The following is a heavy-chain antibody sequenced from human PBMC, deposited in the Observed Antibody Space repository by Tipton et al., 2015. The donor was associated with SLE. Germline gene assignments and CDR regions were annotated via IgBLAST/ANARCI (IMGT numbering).Heavy chain of an antibody. CDR2: IYYSGST. V-gene: IGHV4-30-4*01. Sequence: LRLSCTVSGGSISSGDYYWSWIRQPPGKGLEWIGYIYYSGSTYYNPSLKSRLTISVDTSKNQFSLKLSSVTAADTAVYYCARVHYYSYMDVWGKGTTVTVSS. CDR3: ARVHYYSYMDV. J-gene: IGHJ6*03. CDR1: GGSISSGDYY.